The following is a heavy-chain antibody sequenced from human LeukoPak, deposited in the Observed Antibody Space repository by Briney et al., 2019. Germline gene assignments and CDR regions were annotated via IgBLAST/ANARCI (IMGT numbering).Heavy chain of an antibody. CDR3: ARYSTSSGWFDP. CDR2: IYYSGST. CDR1: ADSISSRSYH. Sequence: SETLSLTRTVSADSISSRSYHWGWIRQPPGKGLEWIGSIYYSGSTYYNASLKSRITISVDTSKNQFSLKLTSVTAADTAVYYCARYSTSSGWFDPWGQGTLVTVSS. D-gene: IGHD4-11*01. J-gene: IGHJ5*02. V-gene: IGHV4-39*01.